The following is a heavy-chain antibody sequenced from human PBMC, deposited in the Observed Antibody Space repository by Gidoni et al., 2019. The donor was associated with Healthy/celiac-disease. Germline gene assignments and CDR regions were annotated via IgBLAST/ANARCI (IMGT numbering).Heavy chain of an antibody. Sequence: QVQLQESGPGLVKPSETLSLTCTVPGGSISSYYWSWIRQPPGKGLEWIGYIYYSGRTNYNPSLKSRVTISVDTSKNQFSLKLSSVNAADTAVYYCARDAGRTFDFDYWGQGTLVTVSS. V-gene: IGHV4-59*01. CDR2: IYYSGRT. J-gene: IGHJ4*02. CDR3: ARDAGRTFDFDY. CDR1: GGSISSYY.